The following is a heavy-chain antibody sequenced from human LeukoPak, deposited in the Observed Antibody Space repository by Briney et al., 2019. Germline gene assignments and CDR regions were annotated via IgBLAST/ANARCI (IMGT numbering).Heavy chain of an antibody. CDR2: ISDSGGAT. CDR1: GFTFNNYA. CDR3: AKPGRPAALGVYYGMDV. Sequence: HPGGSLRLSCAASGFTFNNYAMSWVRQAPGKGLEWVSSISDSGGATYYADSAKGRFIISRDNSKNTLYLQMNSLRVEDTAVYYCAKPGRPAALGVYYGMDVWGQGTTVTVSS. D-gene: IGHD2-2*01. J-gene: IGHJ6*02. V-gene: IGHV3-23*01.